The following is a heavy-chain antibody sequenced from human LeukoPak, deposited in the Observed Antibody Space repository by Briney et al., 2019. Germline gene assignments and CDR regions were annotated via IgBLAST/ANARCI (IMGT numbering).Heavy chain of an antibody. Sequence: PGGSLRLSCAASGFTFTSYGMHWVRQAPGKGLEWVAVIWFDGSNKYYADSVKGRFTISRDNSKNTLYLQMNSLRAEDTAVYYCARVYCTNGVCYSFDYWGQGTLVTVSS. V-gene: IGHV3-33*01. CDR1: GFTFTSYG. CDR3: ARVYCTNGVCYSFDY. CDR2: IWFDGSNK. J-gene: IGHJ4*02. D-gene: IGHD2-8*01.